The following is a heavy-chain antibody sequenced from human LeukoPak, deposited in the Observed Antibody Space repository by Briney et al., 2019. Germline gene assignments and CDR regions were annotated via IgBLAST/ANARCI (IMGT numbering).Heavy chain of an antibody. CDR2: IYTSGST. Sequence: SETLSLTCTVSGGSISSSSYYWSWIRQPAGKGLEWIGRIYTSGSTNYNPSLKSRVTISVDTSKNQFSLKLSSVTAADTAVYYCARKTYGSGSATGPDYWGQGTLVTVSS. J-gene: IGHJ4*02. V-gene: IGHV4-61*02. D-gene: IGHD3-10*01. CDR3: ARKTYGSGSATGPDY. CDR1: GGSISSSSYY.